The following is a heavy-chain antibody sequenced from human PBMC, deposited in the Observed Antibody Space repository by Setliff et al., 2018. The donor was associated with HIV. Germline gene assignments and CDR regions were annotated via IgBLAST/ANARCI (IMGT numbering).Heavy chain of an antibody. CDR1: GFTFSTYG. CDR2: ISSSGFPI. Sequence: LRLSCEASGFTFSTYGMNWVRHAPGKGLEWVAQISSSGFPIYYADSVRGRFTAATDNGKNSLFLQMNSLRAEDTAVYYCVRGTLDFWGQGNLVTVSS. J-gene: IGHJ4*02. V-gene: IGHV3-48*01. CDR3: VRGTLDF.